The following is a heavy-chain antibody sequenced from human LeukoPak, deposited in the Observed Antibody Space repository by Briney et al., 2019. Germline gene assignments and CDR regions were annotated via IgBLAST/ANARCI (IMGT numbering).Heavy chain of an antibody. CDR2: IYYSGST. CDR3: ARAPLDLIAAAGNEYFQH. V-gene: IGHV4-39*07. CDR1: GGSISSSSYY. J-gene: IGHJ1*01. D-gene: IGHD6-13*01. Sequence: PSETLSLTCTVSGGSISSSSYYWGWIRQPPGKGLEWIGSIYYSGSTYYNPSLKSRVTISVDTSKNQFSLKLSSVTAADTAVYYCARAPLDLIAAAGNEYFQHWGQGTLVTVSS.